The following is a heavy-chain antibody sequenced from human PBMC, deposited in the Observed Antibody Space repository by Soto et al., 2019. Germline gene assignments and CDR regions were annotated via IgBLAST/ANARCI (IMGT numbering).Heavy chain of an antibody. Sequence: GSLRLSCAPSGFTFSNYAMSWVRQAPGKGLEWVSTISGSGGSTYYADSVKGRFTISRDNSKNTLYLQMNSRRAEDTAVYYCTDYGGGGYWGQGTLVTVSS. V-gene: IGHV3-23*01. CDR3: TDYGGGGY. CDR2: ISGSGGST. CDR1: GFTFSNYA. D-gene: IGHD4-17*01. J-gene: IGHJ4*02.